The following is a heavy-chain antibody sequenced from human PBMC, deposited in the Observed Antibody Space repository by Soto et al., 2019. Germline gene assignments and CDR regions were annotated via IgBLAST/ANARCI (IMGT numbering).Heavy chain of an antibody. V-gene: IGHV1-2*02. CDR1: GYTFTSYY. CDR2: INPNSGST. CDR3: ARGRWGFKNWFDP. J-gene: IGHJ5*02. D-gene: IGHD1-26*01. Sequence: ASVKVSWKASGYTFTSYYMHWVRQAPGQGLEWMGRINPNSGSTNYAQKFQGRVTMTRDTSISTAYMELSRLRSDDTAVYYCARGRWGFKNWFDPWGQGALVTVSS.